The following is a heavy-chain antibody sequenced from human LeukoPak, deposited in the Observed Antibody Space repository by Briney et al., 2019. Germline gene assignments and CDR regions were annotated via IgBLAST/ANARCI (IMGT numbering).Heavy chain of an antibody. J-gene: IGHJ3*01. V-gene: IGHV4-59*01. CDR2: IYYTGDT. D-gene: IGHD2-8*01. CDR1: GGSTSSYS. CDR3: ARGFQWHPKPCVFDV. Sequence: SETLSLTCTISGGSTSSYSWSWTRQSPGKGLEWIGDIYYTGDTNDNPSLKSRASISIDTSNNQFSLRLRSVTAADTAVYYCARGFQWHPKPCVFDVWGQGTMVTVSS.